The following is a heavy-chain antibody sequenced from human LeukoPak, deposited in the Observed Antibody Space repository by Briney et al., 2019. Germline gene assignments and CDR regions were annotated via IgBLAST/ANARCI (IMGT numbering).Heavy chain of an antibody. CDR2: IIPILGIA. CDR1: GGTFSSYT. CDR3: ARESYYGSGSYPDY. J-gene: IGHJ4*02. Sequence: ASVKVSCKASGGTFSSYTISWVRQAPGQGLEWMGRIIPILGIANYAQKFQGRVTITADKSTSTAYMELSSLRSKDTAVYYCARESYYGSGSYPDYWGQGTLVTVSS. V-gene: IGHV1-69*04. D-gene: IGHD3-10*01.